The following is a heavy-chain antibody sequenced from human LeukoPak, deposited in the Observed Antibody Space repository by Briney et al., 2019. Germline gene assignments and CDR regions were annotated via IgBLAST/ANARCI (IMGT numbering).Heavy chain of an antibody. CDR1: GYTFTSYD. D-gene: IGHD3-10*01. V-gene: IGHV1-8*01. CDR2: MNPNSGNT. J-gene: IGHJ5*02. Sequence: VASVKVSCKASGYTFTSYDINWVRQATGQGLEWMGWMNPNSGNTGYAQKFQGRVTMTRNTSISTAYMELSSLRSEDTAVYYCARGPRYGSGSYSGWFDPWAREPWSPSPQ. CDR3: ARGPRYGSGSYSGWFDP.